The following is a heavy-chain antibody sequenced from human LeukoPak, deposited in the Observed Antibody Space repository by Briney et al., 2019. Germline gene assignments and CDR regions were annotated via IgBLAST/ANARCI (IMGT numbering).Heavy chain of an antibody. CDR3: ARPKYYYDSSGYHRPDAFDI. Sequence: GESLKISCKGSGYSFTSYWIGWVRPMPGKGLEWMGIIYPGDSDTRYSPSFQGQVTISADKSISTAYLQWSSLKASDTAMYYCARPKYYYDSSGYHRPDAFDIWGQGTMVTVSS. D-gene: IGHD3-22*01. J-gene: IGHJ3*02. CDR2: IYPGDSDT. V-gene: IGHV5-51*01. CDR1: GYSFTSYW.